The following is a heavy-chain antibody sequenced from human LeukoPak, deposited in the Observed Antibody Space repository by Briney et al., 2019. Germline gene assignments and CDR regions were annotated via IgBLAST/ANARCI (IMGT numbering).Heavy chain of an antibody. J-gene: IGHJ3*02. D-gene: IGHD3-3*01. CDR1: GGSISSYY. CDR3: ASHRPFYDFWSGKGVAFDI. Sequence: TSETLSLTCTVSGGSISSYYWSWIRQPPGKGLGWIGYIYYSGSTNYNPSLKSRVTISVDTSKNQFSLKLSSVTAADTAVYYCASHRPFYDFWSGKGVAFDIWGQGTMVTVSS. V-gene: IGHV4-59*01. CDR2: IYYSGST.